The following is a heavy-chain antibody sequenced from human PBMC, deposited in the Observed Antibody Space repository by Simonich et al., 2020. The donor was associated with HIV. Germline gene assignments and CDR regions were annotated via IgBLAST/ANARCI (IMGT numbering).Heavy chain of an antibody. CDR1: GYSISSGYY. Sequence: QVQLQESGPGLVKPSETLSLTCAVSGYSISSGYYWGWIRQPPGKGLEWIGSIYLSGRTYSNPSLRSRVTSSVDTSKNQFSQKMSSLTAAYTAVYYCYGDYGEYYFDHWSQGTLVTVSS. CDR2: IYLSGRT. D-gene: IGHD4-17*01. CDR3: YGDYGEYYFDH. V-gene: IGHV4-38-2*01. J-gene: IGHJ4*02.